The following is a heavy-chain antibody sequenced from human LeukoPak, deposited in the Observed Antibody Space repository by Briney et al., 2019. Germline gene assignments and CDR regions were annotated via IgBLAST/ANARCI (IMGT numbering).Heavy chain of an antibody. D-gene: IGHD5-18*01. CDR2: ISGSGGST. CDR1: GFTFSSYA. V-gene: IGHV3-23*01. CDR3: ARDVRGYRRPLDY. J-gene: IGHJ4*02. Sequence: GGSLRLSCAASGFTFSSYAMSWVRQAPGKGLEWVSGISGSGGSTYYADSVKGRFTISRDNSKNALYLQMNSLRAEDTAVYYCARDVRGYRRPLDYWGQGTLVTVSS.